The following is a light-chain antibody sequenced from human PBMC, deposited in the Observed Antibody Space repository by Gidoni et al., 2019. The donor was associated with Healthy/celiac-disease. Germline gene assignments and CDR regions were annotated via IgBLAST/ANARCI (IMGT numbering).Light chain of an antibody. CDR3: MQALQTLLT. J-gene: IGKJ4*01. CDR2: LGS. V-gene: IGKV2-28*01. Sequence: DIVMTQSPLSLPVTPGEPASISCRSSQSLLHSNGYNYLDWYLQKPGQSPQLLIYLGSNRASGVPARFSGSGSGTDFTLKISRVEAEDVGVYYCMQALQTLLTFGGGTKLEIK. CDR1: QSLLHSNGYNY.